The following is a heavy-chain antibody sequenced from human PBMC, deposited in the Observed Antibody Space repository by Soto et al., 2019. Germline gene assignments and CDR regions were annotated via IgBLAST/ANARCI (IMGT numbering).Heavy chain of an antibody. V-gene: IGHV1-58*02. CDR1: GFTFSSSA. CDR3: ATADPSFDRSGSLPYGVDV. CDR2: IVVGNGKI. Sequence: MQLVQSGPEVKKPGTSVKVSCKASGFTFSSSAIQWVRHPRGQRLEWIGWIVVGNGKIKYAQKFQKRVTITRDMSTSTAYMELSGLRYEDTAVYYCATADPSFDRSGSLPYGVDVWGRGTTVIVSS. J-gene: IGHJ6*02. D-gene: IGHD3-3*01.